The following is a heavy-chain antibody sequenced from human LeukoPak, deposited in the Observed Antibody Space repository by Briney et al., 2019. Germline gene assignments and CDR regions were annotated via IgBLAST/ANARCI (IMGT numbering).Heavy chain of an antibody. CDR3: ARLRYRSSYDWDY. J-gene: IGHJ4*02. D-gene: IGHD3-3*01. Sequence: PSETLSLTCAVYGGSFNNYFWSWVRQPPGKGLEWIGSIYYSGSTYYNPSLKSRVTISVDTSKNQFSLKLSSVTAADTAVYYCARLRYRSSYDWDYWGQGTLVTVSS. V-gene: IGHV4-39*01. CDR1: GGSFNNYF. CDR2: IYYSGST.